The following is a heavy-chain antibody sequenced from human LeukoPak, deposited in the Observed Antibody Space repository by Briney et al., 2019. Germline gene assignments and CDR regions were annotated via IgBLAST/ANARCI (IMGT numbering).Heavy chain of an antibody. D-gene: IGHD4-17*01. CDR1: GFTFCRYS. Sequence: GGSLRLSCAASGFTFCRYSVTWVRQAPGKGLEWVSCISDSSRHIYYADSVKGRFTISRDNAKSSASLQMNSLRVDDTAVYYCARAYTNGDYLDYWGQGTLVTVSS. V-gene: IGHV3-21*01. J-gene: IGHJ4*02. CDR3: ARAYTNGDYLDY. CDR2: ISDSSRHI.